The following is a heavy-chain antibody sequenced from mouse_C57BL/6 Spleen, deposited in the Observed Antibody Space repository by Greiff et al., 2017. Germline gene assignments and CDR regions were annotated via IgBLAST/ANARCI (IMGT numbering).Heavy chain of an antibody. CDR1: GYTFTEYT. CDR3: ARHEDAYGRSHPWYFDV. Sequence: QVQLQQSGAELVKPGASVKLSCKASGYTFTEYTIHWVKQRSGQGLEWIGWFYPGSGSIKYNEKFKDKATLTADKSSSTVYMELSRLTSEDSAVYFCARHEDAYGRSHPWYFDVWGTGTTVTVSS. V-gene: IGHV1-62-2*01. J-gene: IGHJ1*03. CDR2: FYPGSGSI. D-gene: IGHD1-1*01.